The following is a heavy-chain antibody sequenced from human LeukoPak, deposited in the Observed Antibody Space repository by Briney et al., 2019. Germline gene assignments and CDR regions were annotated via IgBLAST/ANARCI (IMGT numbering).Heavy chain of an antibody. D-gene: IGHD3-22*01. CDR1: GGSISSGGYY. CDR3: ARGVFYYDMLHYYYGMDV. CDR2: IYYSGST. J-gene: IGHJ6*02. V-gene: IGHV4-31*03. Sequence: SETLSLTCTVSGGSISSGGYYWSWIRQHPGKGLEWIGYIYYSGSTYYNPSLKSRVTISVDTSKNQFSLKLSSVTAADTAVYYCARGVFYYDMLHYYYGMDVWGQGTTVTVSS.